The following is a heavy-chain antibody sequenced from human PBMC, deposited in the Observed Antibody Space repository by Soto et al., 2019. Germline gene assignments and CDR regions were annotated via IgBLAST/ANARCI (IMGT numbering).Heavy chain of an antibody. J-gene: IGHJ5*02. CDR1: GFRFSTYV. V-gene: IGHV3-23*01. D-gene: IGHD6-6*01. Sequence: GSLRLSCAASGFRFSTYVMNWVRQAPGKGLEWVSTIGAGGTPTFYADSVKGRFTVSRDNSNNILYLQMSSLRAEDTAIYYCAKRVYSSSSSGFDPWGQGTLVTVSS. CDR2: IGAGGTPT. CDR3: AKRVYSSSSSGFDP.